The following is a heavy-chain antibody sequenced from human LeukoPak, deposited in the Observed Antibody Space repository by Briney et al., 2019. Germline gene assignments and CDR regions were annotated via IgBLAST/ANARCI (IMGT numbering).Heavy chain of an antibody. V-gene: IGHV1-46*01. CDR3: ARIPAYSGSYVW. D-gene: IGHD1-26*01. Sequence: IINPSGGSTSYAQKFQGRVTMTRDTSTSTVYMELSSLRSEDTAVYYCARIPAYSGSYVWWGQGTLVTVSS. J-gene: IGHJ4*02. CDR2: INPSGGST.